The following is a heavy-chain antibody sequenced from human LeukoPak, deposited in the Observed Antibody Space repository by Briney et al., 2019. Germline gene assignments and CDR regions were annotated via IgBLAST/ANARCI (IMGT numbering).Heavy chain of an antibody. CDR2: IWYDGSNK. J-gene: IGHJ4*02. CDR1: GFTFSGYG. Sequence: GRSLRLSCAASGFTFSGYGMHWVRQAPGKGLEWVALIWYDGSNKYYADSVKGRFTISRDNSKNTLYLQMNSLRAEDTAVYYCARELGSSGYYPFDYWGQGTLVTVSS. CDR3: ARELGSSGYYPFDY. V-gene: IGHV3-33*01. D-gene: IGHD3-22*01.